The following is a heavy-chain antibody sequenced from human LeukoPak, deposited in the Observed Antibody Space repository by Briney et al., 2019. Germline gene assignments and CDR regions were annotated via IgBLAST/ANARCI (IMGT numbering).Heavy chain of an antibody. J-gene: IGHJ4*02. V-gene: IGHV3-7*01. CDR3: ARIMDTLGVHFDL. Sequence: GGSLRLSCVVSGFTFNKYWMSWVRQAPGKGLEWVATMRQDGGEIYYADSVSGRFTISRDNAKNSLYLQMNSLRADDTAIYYCARIMDTLGVHFDLWGQGTLVTVSS. CDR2: MRQDGGEI. CDR1: GFTFNKYW. D-gene: IGHD3-16*01.